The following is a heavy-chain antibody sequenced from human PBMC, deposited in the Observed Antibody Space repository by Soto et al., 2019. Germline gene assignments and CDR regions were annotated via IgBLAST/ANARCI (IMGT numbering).Heavy chain of an antibody. CDR2: MNVDTGGT. J-gene: IGHJ5*02. CDR1: GYRFTTHY. Sequence: GASVKVSCKASGYRFTTHYIHWVRQAPGQGLEWMGRMNVDTGGTTYAHKFQGRFTISRDNAKNSLYLQMNSLRAEDTAGYYCARDVYYDSSGYYPWGQGTLVTVSS. D-gene: IGHD3-22*01. V-gene: IGHV1-2*06. CDR3: ARDVYYDSSGYYP.